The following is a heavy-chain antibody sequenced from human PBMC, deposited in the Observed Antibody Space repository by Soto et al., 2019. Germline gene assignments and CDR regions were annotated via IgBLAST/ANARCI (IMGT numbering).Heavy chain of an antibody. V-gene: IGHV3-30*18. D-gene: IGHD2-15*01. Sequence: QVQLVESGGGVVQPGRSLRLSCAASGFTFSSYGMHWVRQAPGKGLEWVAVISYDGSNKYYADSVKGRFTISRDNSKNTLYLQMNRLRAEDTAVYYCAKDIVVVVAAYAFDIWGQGTMVTVSS. CDR1: GFTFSSYG. J-gene: IGHJ3*02. CDR2: ISYDGSNK. CDR3: AKDIVVVVAAYAFDI.